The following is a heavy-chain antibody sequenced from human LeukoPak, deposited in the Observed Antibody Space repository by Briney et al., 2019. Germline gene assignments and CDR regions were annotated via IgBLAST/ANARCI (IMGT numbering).Heavy chain of an antibody. CDR1: GYSFTSYW. D-gene: IGHD5-18*01. V-gene: IGHV5-51*01. CDR2: IYPGDSDT. Sequence: GESLKISCKGSGYSFTSYWIGWVRQMPGKGLEWMWIIYPGDSDTRYSPSFQGRVTISADRSISPAYLQWSSLKASDTAMYYCARHEPDTAMVLADYWGPGTLVTVSS. CDR3: ARHEPDTAMVLADY. J-gene: IGHJ4*02.